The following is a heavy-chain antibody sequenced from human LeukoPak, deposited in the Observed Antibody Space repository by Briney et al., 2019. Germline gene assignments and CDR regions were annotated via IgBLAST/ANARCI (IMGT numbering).Heavy chain of an antibody. CDR1: GFTFISYA. D-gene: IGHD2-15*01. Sequence: PGGALRLSCAASGFTFISYAMSWVRQAPGKGLEWVSTISESGANTTYAASVKGRFTISRDDSKSTLYVQMNSVRVEDTAIYDCTIQCSGSSCRPPDVWGEGATVTHSS. CDR3: TIQCSGSSCRPPDV. V-gene: IGHV3-23*01. J-gene: IGHJ6*04. CDR2: ISESGANT.